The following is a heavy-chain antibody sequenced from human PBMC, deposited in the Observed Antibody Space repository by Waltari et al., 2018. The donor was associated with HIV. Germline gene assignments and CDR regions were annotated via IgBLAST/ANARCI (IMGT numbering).Heavy chain of an antibody. D-gene: IGHD6-19*01. Sequence: EVQLVESGGGLVQPGGSLRLSCAASGLTFSRYAMHWVRQATGKGLEWVSAIGTAGDTYYPGSVKGRFTISRENAKNSLYLQMNSLRAGDTAVYYCARESVADSAFDIWGQGTMVTVSS. CDR3: ARESVADSAFDI. V-gene: IGHV3-13*04. CDR2: IGTAGDT. J-gene: IGHJ3*02. CDR1: GLTFSRYA.